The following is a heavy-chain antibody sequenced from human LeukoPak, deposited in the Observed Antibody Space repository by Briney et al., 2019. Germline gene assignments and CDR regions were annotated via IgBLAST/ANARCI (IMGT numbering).Heavy chain of an antibody. J-gene: IGHJ4*02. Sequence: ASVKVSCKASGGTFSSYAISRVRQAPGQGLEWMGGIIPIFGTANYAQKFQGRVTITADESTSTAYMELSSLRSEDTAVYYCARGTYYYGSGSYSGIDYWGQGTLVTVSS. CDR3: ARGTYYYGSGSYSGIDY. D-gene: IGHD3-10*01. CDR2: IIPIFGTA. V-gene: IGHV1-69*13. CDR1: GGTFSSYA.